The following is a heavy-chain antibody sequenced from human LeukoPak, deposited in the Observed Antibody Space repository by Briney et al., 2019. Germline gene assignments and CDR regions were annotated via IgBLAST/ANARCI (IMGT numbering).Heavy chain of an antibody. CDR3: ARTSLVLVPAAMDC. CDR1: GFTFSNYA. J-gene: IGHJ4*02. Sequence: GGSLRLSCAASGFTFSNYAMHWVRQAPGKGLEWVALISYDGSNGYYADSVKGRFTISRDNSKNTLYLQMYSLRAEDTAVYYCARTSLVLVPAAMDCWGQGTLVTVSS. D-gene: IGHD2-2*01. V-gene: IGHV3-30-3*01. CDR2: ISYDGSNG.